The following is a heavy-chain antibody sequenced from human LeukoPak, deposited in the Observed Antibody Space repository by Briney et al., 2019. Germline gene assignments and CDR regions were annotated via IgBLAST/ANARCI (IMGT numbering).Heavy chain of an antibody. CDR2: IRYDGSNK. V-gene: IGHV3-30*02. Sequence: PGGSLRLSCAASGFTFSSYGMHWVRQAPGKGLEWVAFIRYDGSNKYYADSVKGRFTISRDNSKNTLYLQMNSLRAEDTAVYYCAKDHGIYGSGSYSPHWGQGTLVTVSS. CDR3: AKDHGIYGSGSYSPH. D-gene: IGHD3-10*01. J-gene: IGHJ4*02. CDR1: GFTFSSYG.